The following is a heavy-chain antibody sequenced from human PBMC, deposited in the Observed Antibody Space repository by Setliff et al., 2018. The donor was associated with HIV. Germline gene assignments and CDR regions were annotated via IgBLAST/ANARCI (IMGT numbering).Heavy chain of an antibody. CDR1: GYTFTSYA. V-gene: IGHV7-4-1*02. J-gene: IGHJ6*02. Sequence: ASVKVSCKSSGYTFTSYAMNWVRQAPGQGLEWMGWINTNTGNPTYAQGFTGRFVFSLDTSVSTAYLQISSLKAEDTAVYYCARARVYYGSGSYYWNGMDVWGQGTTVTVSS. D-gene: IGHD3-10*01. CDR3: ARARVYYGSGSYYWNGMDV. CDR2: INTNTGNP.